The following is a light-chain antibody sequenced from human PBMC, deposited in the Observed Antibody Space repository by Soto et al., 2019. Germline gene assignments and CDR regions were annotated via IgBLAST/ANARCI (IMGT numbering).Light chain of an antibody. CDR1: QGIRND. Sequence: AIQMTQSPSSLSASLGDRVTITCRASQGIRNDLGWYQQKPGKAPRLLIYAASSLQSGVPSKFSGSGSGTAFTLTISSLQPEDFATYYCLQDYSYPWTFGQGTQVEI. J-gene: IGKJ1*01. CDR3: LQDYSYPWT. CDR2: AAS. V-gene: IGKV1-6*01.